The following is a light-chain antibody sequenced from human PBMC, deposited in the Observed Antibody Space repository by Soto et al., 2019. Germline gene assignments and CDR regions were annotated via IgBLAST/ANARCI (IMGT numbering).Light chain of an antibody. CDR3: QQYGGSPIT. V-gene: IGKV3-20*01. CDR2: GAS. J-gene: IGKJ5*01. Sequence: IVVAPSPAPPAVSPGERAPLSCRASQSVSSNLAWYQQKPGQAPRLLIYGASNRATGIPARFSGSGSGTDFTLTISSLEPEDFAVFYCQQYGGSPITFGQGTRLEIK. CDR1: QSVSSN.